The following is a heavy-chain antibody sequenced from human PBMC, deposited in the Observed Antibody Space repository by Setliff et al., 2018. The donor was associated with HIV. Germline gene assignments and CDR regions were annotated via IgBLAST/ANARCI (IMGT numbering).Heavy chain of an antibody. V-gene: IGHV4-34*01. CDR2: INHSGDT. J-gene: IGHJ5*02. D-gene: IGHD3-10*01. Sequence: KPSETLSLTCSLHRGSLSTYYWSWIRHSPGKGLEWIGEINHSGDTNYNPSLEGRVSMSRDTSRNRFSLRLTSVTAADTAVYYCAREGAYYGSASLDPWGQGTLVTVSS. CDR3: AREGAYYGSASLDP. CDR1: RGSLSTYY.